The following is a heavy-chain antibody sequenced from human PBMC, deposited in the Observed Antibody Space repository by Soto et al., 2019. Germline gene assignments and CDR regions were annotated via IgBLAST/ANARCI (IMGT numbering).Heavy chain of an antibody. V-gene: IGHV1-69*12. CDR3: ARDNDRLQLGGNSDYVVDV. J-gene: IGHJ6*02. Sequence: QVQLVQSGAEVKKPGSSVKVSCKASGGTFSSYAISWVRQAPGQGLEWMGGIMPIFRTPDYAQKFQGRVTITADESTSTAYMELSSLRSDDTGVYYCARDNDRLQLGGNSDYVVDVWGQGTTVTVSS. CDR1: GGTFSSYA. D-gene: IGHD5-12*01. CDR2: IMPIFRTP.